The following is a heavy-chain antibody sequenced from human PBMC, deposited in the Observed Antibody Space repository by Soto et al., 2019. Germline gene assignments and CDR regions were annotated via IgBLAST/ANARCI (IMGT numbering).Heavy chain of an antibody. CDR1: GGSISSYY. CDR2: IYYSGST. V-gene: IGHV4-59*01. D-gene: IGHD2-15*01. Sequence: QVQLQESGPGLVKPSETLSLTCTVSGGSISSYYWSWIRQPPGKGLEWIGYIYYSGSTNYNPSLKSRVTISVDTSKNQFSLKLSSVTAADTAVYYCARSIVVTVVDGWFDPWGQGTLVTVSS. J-gene: IGHJ5*02. CDR3: ARSIVVTVVDGWFDP.